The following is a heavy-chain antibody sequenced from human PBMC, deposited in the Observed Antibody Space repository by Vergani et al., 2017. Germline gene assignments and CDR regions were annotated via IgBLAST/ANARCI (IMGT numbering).Heavy chain of an antibody. CDR1: GYSISSGYY. J-gene: IGHJ4*02. D-gene: IGHD1-26*01. CDR2: IYHSGST. CDR3: ARGREGFDY. V-gene: IGHV4-38-2*02. Sequence: QVQLQESGPGLVKPSETLSLTCTVSGYSISSGYYWGWIRPPPGKGLEWIGSIYHSGSTYYNPSLKSRVTISVDTSKNQFSLKLSSVTAADTAVYYCARGREGFDYWGQGTLVTVSS.